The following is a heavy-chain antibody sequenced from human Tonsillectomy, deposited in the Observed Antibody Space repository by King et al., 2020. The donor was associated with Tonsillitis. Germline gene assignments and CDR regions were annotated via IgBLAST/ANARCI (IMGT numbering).Heavy chain of an antibody. J-gene: IGHJ6*03. D-gene: IGHD4/OR15-4a*01. CDR2: VSASGST. CDR3: AGVSVWFYGATGPADYYYYYMDV. V-gene: IGHV4-61*02. CDR1: GGSIISGNYY. Sequence: QLQESGPGLVKPSQTLSLTCIVSGGSIISGNYYWTWIRQPAGKALEWIGRVSASGSTNYNPSLKSRVTMSVDTSKNQFSLNLSSVTAADTAVYYCAGVSVWFYGATGPADYYYYYMDVWGTGTTVAVS.